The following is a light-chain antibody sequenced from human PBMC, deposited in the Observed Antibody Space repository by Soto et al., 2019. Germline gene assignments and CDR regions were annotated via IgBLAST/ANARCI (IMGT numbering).Light chain of an antibody. CDR3: NSYTSSNTFV. V-gene: IGLV2-14*01. CDR2: EVS. CDR1: SSDVGGYNY. J-gene: IGLJ1*01. Sequence: QSVLTQPASVSGSPGQSITISCSGTSSDVGGYNYVSWYQQHPGKAPKLMISEVSNRPSGVSNRFYGSKSGNTASLTISGLQAEDEADYYCNSYTSSNTFVFGTGTKLTV.